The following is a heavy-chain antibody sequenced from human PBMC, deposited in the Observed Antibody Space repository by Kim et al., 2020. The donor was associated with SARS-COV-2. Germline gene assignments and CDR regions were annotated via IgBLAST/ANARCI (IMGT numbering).Heavy chain of an antibody. J-gene: IGHJ4*02. CDR2: ISGSGDNT. D-gene: IGHD1-26*01. V-gene: IGHV3-23*01. CDR3: AKDSGSFDY. Sequence: GGSLRLSCAASRFIFSNYAMTWVRQAPGKGLEWVSAISGSGDNTYYADSVKGRFTISRDNSKNTLYLQMNSLRAEDTAVYYCAKDSGSFDYWGQGTLVTVSS. CDR1: RFIFSNYA.